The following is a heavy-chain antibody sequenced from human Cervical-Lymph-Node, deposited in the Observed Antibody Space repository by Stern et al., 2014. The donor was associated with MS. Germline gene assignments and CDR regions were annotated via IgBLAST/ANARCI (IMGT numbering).Heavy chain of an antibody. V-gene: IGHV3-33*01. J-gene: IGHJ5*01. Sequence: VQLVESGGGVVQPGASLRLSCEASGFTFSNYGMHWVRQAPGKGLEGVAVIWNDEVNKYYAESVKGRFTISRDNSKNTLYLQMNSLRAEDTAVYYCARDIGDVDIVATLPDSWGQGTLVTVSS. CDR1: GFTFSNYG. CDR3: ARDIGDVDIVATLPDS. D-gene: IGHD5-12*01. CDR2: IWNDEVNK.